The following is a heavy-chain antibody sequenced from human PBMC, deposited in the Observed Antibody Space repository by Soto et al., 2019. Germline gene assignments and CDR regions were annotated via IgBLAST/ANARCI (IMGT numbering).Heavy chain of an antibody. CDR2: VSGNNGAS. CDR1: GYTSADCG. J-gene: IGHJ5*01. CDR3: VRDQKYFRVNGNWFDS. V-gene: IGHV1-18*04. Sequence: GASVKVSCNASGYTSADCGISWVRQAPGQGLEWMGWVSGNNGASNPAPKVQGRITMTLDTSTGVSYMALRSLRSDDTAIYYCVRDQKYFRVNGNWFDSWGQGTLVTVSS. D-gene: IGHD2-2*01.